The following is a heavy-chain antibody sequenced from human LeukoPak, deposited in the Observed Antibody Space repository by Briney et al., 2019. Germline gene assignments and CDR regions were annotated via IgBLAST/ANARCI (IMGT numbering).Heavy chain of an antibody. Sequence: SETLSLTCTVSGGSISSSSYYWGWIRQPPGKGLEWIGSIYYSGSTYYNPSLKSRVTISVDTSKNQFSLKLSSVTAADTAVYYCARVWSPQWELPHEYFQHWGQGTLVTVSS. J-gene: IGHJ1*01. CDR1: GGSISSSSYY. CDR3: ARVWSPQWELPHEYFQH. V-gene: IGHV4-39*07. D-gene: IGHD1-26*01. CDR2: IYYSGST.